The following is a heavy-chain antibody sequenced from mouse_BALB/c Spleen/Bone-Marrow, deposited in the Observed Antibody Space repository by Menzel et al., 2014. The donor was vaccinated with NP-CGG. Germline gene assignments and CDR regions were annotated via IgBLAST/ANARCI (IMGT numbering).Heavy chain of an antibody. CDR2: ISSGGSYT. D-gene: IGHD2-3*01. CDR3: TRDLYDGYYYYAMDY. V-gene: IGHV5-6-4*01. CDR1: GFTFSSYT. Sequence: EVNVVESGGGLVKPGGSLKLSCAASGFTFSSYTMSWVRPTPEKRLEWVATISSGGSYTYYPGSVKGRFTISRDNAKNTLYLQMSSLKSEDTAMYYCTRDLYDGYYYYAMDYWGQGTSVTVSS. J-gene: IGHJ4*01.